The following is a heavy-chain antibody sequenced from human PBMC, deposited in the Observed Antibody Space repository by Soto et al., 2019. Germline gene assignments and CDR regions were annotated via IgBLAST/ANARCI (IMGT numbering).Heavy chain of an antibody. CDR3: AMGWDTASGFLPVDP. D-gene: IGHD5-18*01. CDR2: ISAYNGNT. CDR1: GYTFTSYG. Sequence: QVQLVQSGAEVKKPGASVKVSCKASGYTFTSYGISWVRQAPGQGLEWMGWISAYNGNTNYAQKLQGRVTMTSDTATSTAYMELRSLRSDDTAVYYCAMGWDTASGFLPVDPWGQGTLVTVSS. V-gene: IGHV1-18*01. J-gene: IGHJ5*02.